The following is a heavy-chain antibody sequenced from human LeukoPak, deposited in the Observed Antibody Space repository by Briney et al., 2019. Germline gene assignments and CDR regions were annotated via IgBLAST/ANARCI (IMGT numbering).Heavy chain of an antibody. CDR2: ISGSGDNT. CDR3: AKGYRSGSYYSDFDY. CDR1: GFTFSSYG. D-gene: IGHD3-10*01. J-gene: IGHJ4*02. Sequence: GGSLRLSCAASGFTFSSYGMRWVRQAPGKGLEWVSGISGSGDNTYYADSVKGRFIISRDNYKNMLYLQMNSLRAEDTAVYYCAKGYRSGSYYSDFDYWGQGTLVTVSS. V-gene: IGHV3-23*01.